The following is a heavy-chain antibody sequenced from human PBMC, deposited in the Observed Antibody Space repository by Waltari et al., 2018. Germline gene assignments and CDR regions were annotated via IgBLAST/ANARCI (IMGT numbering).Heavy chain of an antibody. J-gene: IGHJ6*02. CDR2: ISYEGSNK. V-gene: IGHV3-30*01. CDR3: ARVGLGGWYPSYYYGMDV. D-gene: IGHD6-19*01. Sequence: QVQLVESGGGVVQPGRSLRLSCAASGFTFSSYAMHWVRQAPGKGLEWVAGISYEGSNKYYVDSVKGRFTISRDNSKNTLYLQMNSLRAEDTAVYYCARVGLGGWYPSYYYGMDVWGQGTTVTVSS. CDR1: GFTFSSYA.